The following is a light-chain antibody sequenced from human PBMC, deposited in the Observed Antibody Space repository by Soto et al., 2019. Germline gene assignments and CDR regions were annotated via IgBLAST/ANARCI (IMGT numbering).Light chain of an antibody. CDR1: QSLSSS. Sequence: KVLTQSPGTLSMSPGERATLSCRASQSLSSSLAWYQQKPGQAPRLLIYSTSRRATGVPVRFTGSGSGTDFTLTISSLQSEDFGVYFCQQYDNWPWTFGQGTKV. CDR2: STS. J-gene: IGKJ1*01. CDR3: QQYDNWPWT. V-gene: IGKV3-15*01.